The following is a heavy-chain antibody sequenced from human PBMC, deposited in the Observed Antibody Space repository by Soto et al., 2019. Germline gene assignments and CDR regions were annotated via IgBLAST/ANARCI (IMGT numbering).Heavy chain of an antibody. V-gene: IGHV3-23*01. CDR2: ISGSALNT. D-gene: IGHD3-22*01. CDR3: AKSGYYDSSGNFDS. CDR1: GFTFSNYA. Sequence: PGGSLRLSWAASGFTFSNYAMNWVRQAPGKGLEWVSGISGSALNTYYADSVEGRFAIFRDNSKNTVYLQMDSPRAEDTAVYYCAKSGYYDSSGNFDSWGRGTLVTVSS. J-gene: IGHJ4*02.